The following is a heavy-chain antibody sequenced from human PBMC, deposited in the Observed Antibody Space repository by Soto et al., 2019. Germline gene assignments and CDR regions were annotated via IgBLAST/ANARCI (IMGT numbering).Heavy chain of an antibody. CDR2: IKSDGTVT. CDR1: GITFSTYR. J-gene: IGHJ6*02. CDR3: AKEFYGPVSMDV. V-gene: IGHV3-74*01. Sequence: PGGSLRLSCVVSGITFSTYRMHWVRQAPGKGLVWVSHIKSDGTVTHYTDSVKGRFTISRDNSKNTLYLQMNSLRAEDTAVYYCAKEFYGPVSMDVWGQGTTVTVSS. D-gene: IGHD3-10*01.